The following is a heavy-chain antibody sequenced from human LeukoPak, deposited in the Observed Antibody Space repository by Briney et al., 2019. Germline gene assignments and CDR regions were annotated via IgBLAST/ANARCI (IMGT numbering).Heavy chain of an antibody. J-gene: IGHJ4*02. CDR1: GFTFSRYW. V-gene: IGHV3-74*01. CDR3: ANWIGSSSRDY. CDR2: INSDGGST. Sequence: GGSLRLSCAASGFTFSRYWMHWVRQAPGKGLVWVSRINSDGGSTSYADSVKGRFTISRDNAKNTLYLRMNSLRAEDTAVYYCANWIGSSSRDYWGQGTLVTVSS. D-gene: IGHD6-6*01.